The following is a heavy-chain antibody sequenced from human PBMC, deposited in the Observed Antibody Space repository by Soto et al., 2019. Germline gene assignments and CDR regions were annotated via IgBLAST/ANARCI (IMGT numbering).Heavy chain of an antibody. CDR1: GFTFSSYA. CDR2: ISGSGGSM. CDR3: ARRGSGSYYDY. Sequence: GGSLRLSCAASGFTFSSYAMRWVRRAPGKGLEWVSAISGSGGSMYYADSVKGRFTISRDNSKNTLYLQMNSLRAEDTAVYYCARRGSGSYYDYWGQGTLVTVSS. D-gene: IGHD1-26*01. J-gene: IGHJ4*02. V-gene: IGHV3-23*01.